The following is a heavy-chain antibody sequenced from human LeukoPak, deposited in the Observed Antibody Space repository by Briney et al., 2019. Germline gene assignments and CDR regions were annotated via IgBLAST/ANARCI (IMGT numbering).Heavy chain of an antibody. Sequence: ASVKVSCKASGYTFIRYYIHWVRQAPGQGLEWMGIVNPSSDSTNYAQKFQGRVTMTRDTSTSTVYMELSSLRSEDTAVYYCARWTTTYLDYWGQGTLVTVSS. V-gene: IGHV1-46*01. D-gene: IGHD3/OR15-3a*01. CDR3: ARWTTTYLDY. CDR1: GYTFIRYY. J-gene: IGHJ4*02. CDR2: VNPSSDST.